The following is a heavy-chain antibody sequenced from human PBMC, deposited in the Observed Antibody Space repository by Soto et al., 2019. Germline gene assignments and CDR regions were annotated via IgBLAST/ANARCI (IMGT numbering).Heavy chain of an antibody. V-gene: IGHV3-30*03. J-gene: IGHJ4*02. CDR2: ISYDGSNK. CDR1: GFTFSSYG. Sequence: QVQLVESGGGVVQPGRSLRLSCAASGFTFSSYGMHWVRQAPGKGLEWVAVISYDGSNKYYADSVKGRFTISRDNSKNTLDLQMNSLRAEETAVYYCARSPRYYFDYWGEGTLVTVSS. CDR3: ARSPRYYFDY. D-gene: IGHD3-3*01.